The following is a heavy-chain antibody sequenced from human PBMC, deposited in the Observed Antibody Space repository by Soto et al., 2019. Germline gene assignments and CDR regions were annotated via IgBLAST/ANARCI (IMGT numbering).Heavy chain of an antibody. CDR2: ISAYNGNT. V-gene: IGHV1-18*04. CDR3: ARTEPSPLDRYYYYYCMDV. D-gene: IGHD1-1*01. J-gene: IGHJ6*02. Sequence: GASVKVSCKAPGYTLTSYGISWVRQAPGQGLEWMGWISAYNGNTDYAQKLQGRVTMTTDTSTSTAYMELRSLRSDDTAVYYCARTEPSPLDRYYYYYCMDVWGQGTTVTVSS. CDR1: GYTLTSYG.